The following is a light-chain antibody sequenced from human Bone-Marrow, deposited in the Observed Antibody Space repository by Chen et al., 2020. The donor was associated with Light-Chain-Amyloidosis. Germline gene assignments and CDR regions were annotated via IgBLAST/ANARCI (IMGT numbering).Light chain of an antibody. CDR1: DLPTKY. Sequence: SYEPTQPPSVSVSAGQTARITCSGDDLPTKYAYWYQQKPGQAPVRVIHRDTEKPSGISELFSGSRSGTTATLTISGVQAEDEADYHCQSADSSGTYEVIFGRGTKLTVL. CDR2: RDT. V-gene: IGLV3-25*03. CDR3: QSADSSGTYEVI. J-gene: IGLJ2*01.